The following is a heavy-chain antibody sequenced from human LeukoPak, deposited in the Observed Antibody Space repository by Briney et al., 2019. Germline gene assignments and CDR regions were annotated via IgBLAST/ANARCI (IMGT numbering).Heavy chain of an antibody. CDR2: IIPIFGTA. V-gene: IGHV1-69*13. CDR3: AQVASDYALLGWFDP. CDR1: GGTFSSYA. D-gene: IGHD4-17*01. Sequence: SVKVSCKASGGTFSSYAISWVRQAPGQGLEWMGGIIPIFGTANYAQKFQGRVTITADESTSTAYMELSSLRSEDTAVYYCAQVASDYALLGWFDPWGREPWSPSPQ. J-gene: IGHJ5*02.